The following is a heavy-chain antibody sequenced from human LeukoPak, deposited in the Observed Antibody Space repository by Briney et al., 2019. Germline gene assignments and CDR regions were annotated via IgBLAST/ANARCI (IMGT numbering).Heavy chain of an antibody. D-gene: IGHD2-2*01. CDR3: ARDCSSIKCSA. V-gene: IGHV1-2*06. CDR1: GYTFTDYY. CDR2: ISPNSGVT. Sequence: ASVKVSCKASGYTFTDYYINWVRQAPGQGLEWMGRISPNSGVTTYAQKFQGRVTVTRDTSINTAYMELNNLGSDDTAVYYCARDCSSIKCSAWGQGTLVTVSS. J-gene: IGHJ5*02.